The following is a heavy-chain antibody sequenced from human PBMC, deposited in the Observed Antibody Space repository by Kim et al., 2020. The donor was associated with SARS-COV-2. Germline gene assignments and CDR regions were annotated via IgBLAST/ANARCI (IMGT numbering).Heavy chain of an antibody. J-gene: IGHJ5*02. D-gene: IGHD6-13*01. CDR3: ARNKRQQLGYWFDP. V-gene: IGHV4-34*01. CDR1: GGSFSGYY. CDR2: INHSGST. Sequence: SETLSLTCAVYGGSFSGYYWSWSRQPPGKGLEWMGEINHSGSTNYNPSLKSRVTISVDTSKNQFSLKLSSVTAAATAVYYCARNKRQQLGYWFDPWGQG.